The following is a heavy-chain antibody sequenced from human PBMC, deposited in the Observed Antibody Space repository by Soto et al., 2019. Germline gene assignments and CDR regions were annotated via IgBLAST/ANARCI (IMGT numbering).Heavy chain of an antibody. CDR3: AKGVATAVPALDY. CDR2: VSWNSGAK. V-gene: IGHV3-9*01. J-gene: IGHJ4*02. CDR1: GFSFDDFV. D-gene: IGHD2-21*02. Sequence: LRLSCVASGFSFDDFVMNWVRQRPGKGLEWVSSVSWNSGAKLYADSVKGRFAISRDSAKKSVYLQMNSLRPDDTAFYYCAKGVATAVPALDYWGQGTLVTVSS.